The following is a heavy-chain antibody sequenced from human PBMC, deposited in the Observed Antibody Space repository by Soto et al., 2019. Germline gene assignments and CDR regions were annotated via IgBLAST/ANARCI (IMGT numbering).Heavy chain of an antibody. Sequence: QVQLVQSGAEVKKPGASVKVSCKASGYTFTGYALHWVRQAPGQGLEWMGWINPNSGATKYAQRFQGMVTMTRDTYLSTTYMELSRLRSEDTAVYSCGRGRPVPNGMGVVPESWGQGTLVTVSS. CDR1: GYTFTGYA. CDR2: INPNSGAT. CDR3: GRGRPVPNGMGVVPES. V-gene: IGHV1-2*02. D-gene: IGHD1-1*01. J-gene: IGHJ5*02.